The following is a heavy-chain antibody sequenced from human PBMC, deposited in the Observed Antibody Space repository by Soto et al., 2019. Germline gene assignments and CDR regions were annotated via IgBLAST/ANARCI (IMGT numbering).Heavy chain of an antibody. CDR2: MNPNSGNT. V-gene: IGHV1-8*01. D-gene: IGHD3-3*01. CDR3: ATASRYYDFWSGYYSYYYYGMDV. Sequence: ASVKVSCKASGYTFTSYDINWVRQATGQGLEWMGWMNPNSGNTGYAQKFQGRVTMTRNTSISTAYMELSSLRSEDTAVYYCATASRYYDFWSGYYSYYYYGMDVWGQGTTVTVSS. J-gene: IGHJ6*02. CDR1: GYTFTSYD.